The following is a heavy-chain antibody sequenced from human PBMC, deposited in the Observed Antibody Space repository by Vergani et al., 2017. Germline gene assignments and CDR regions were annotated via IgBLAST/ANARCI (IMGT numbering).Heavy chain of an antibody. CDR3: ARTITIYRKGYYFDY. CDR2: IYYSGST. J-gene: IGHJ4*02. Sequence: QVQLQESGPGLVKPSQTLSLTCTVPGGSISSGSYYWSWIRQPPGKGLEWIGYIYYSGSTNYNPSLKSRVTISVDTSKNQFSLKLSSVTAADTAVYYCARTITIYRKGYYFDYWGQGTLVTVSS. V-gene: IGHV4-61*01. CDR1: GGSISSGSYY. D-gene: IGHD3-9*01.